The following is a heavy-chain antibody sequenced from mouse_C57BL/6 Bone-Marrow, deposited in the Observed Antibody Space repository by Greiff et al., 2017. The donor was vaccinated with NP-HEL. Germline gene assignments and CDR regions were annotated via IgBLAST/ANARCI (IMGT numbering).Heavy chain of an antibody. Sequence: EVKLMESEGGLVQPGSSMKLSCTASGFTFSDYYMAWVRQVPEKGLEWVANINYDGSSTYYLDSLKSRFILSRDNATNILYLQMSSLKSEDTSTYYYARSGRDGYYDYWGQGTTLTVSS. CDR1: GFTFSDYY. CDR2: INYDGSST. J-gene: IGHJ2*01. CDR3: ARSGRDGYYDY. D-gene: IGHD2-3*01. V-gene: IGHV5-16*01.